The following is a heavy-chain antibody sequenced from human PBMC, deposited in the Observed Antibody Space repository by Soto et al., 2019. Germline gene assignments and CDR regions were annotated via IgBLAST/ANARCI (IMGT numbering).Heavy chain of an antibody. D-gene: IGHD3-10*01. CDR1: GFTFNTYT. CDR2: ISTDGRST. V-gene: IGHV3-74*03. CDR3: GRDYMLRGRDSNWFDP. Sequence: EVQLLESGGGLVQPGGSLRLSCAASGFTFNTYTMSWVRQAPGKGLEWVSSISTDGRSTTYADSVKGRFVISRDNAKNTLYLQMNSLSADDTAVYFCGRDYMLRGRDSNWFDPWGQGTLVTVSS. J-gene: IGHJ5*02.